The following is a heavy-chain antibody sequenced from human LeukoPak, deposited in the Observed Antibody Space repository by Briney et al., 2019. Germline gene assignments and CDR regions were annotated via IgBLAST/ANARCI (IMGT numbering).Heavy chain of an antibody. CDR3: ASGGVYDFWSGYFGPDY. Sequence: PGGSLRPSCAASGFTVSSNYMNWVRQAPGKGLEWVSVIYSGGSTYYADSGKGRFTISRDNSKNTLYLQMNSLRAEDTAVYYCASGGVYDFWSGYFGPDYWGQGTLVTVSS. V-gene: IGHV3-53*01. CDR1: GFTVSSNY. D-gene: IGHD3-3*01. J-gene: IGHJ4*02. CDR2: IYSGGST.